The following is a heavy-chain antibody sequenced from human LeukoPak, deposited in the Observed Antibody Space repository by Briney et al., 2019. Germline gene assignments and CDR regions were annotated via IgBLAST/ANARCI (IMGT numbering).Heavy chain of an antibody. CDR2: IGHSGHTT. J-gene: IGHJ3*02. CDR1: GFTFSSYA. D-gene: IGHD2-15*01. V-gene: IGHV3-23*01. CDR3: AKTNVKYCSGGSCFDAFDI. Sequence: GGSLRLSCAASGFTFSSYAMSWVRQTPGKGLEWVSAIGHSGHTTYYADSVKGRFTISRDSSKNTLNLQMNSLRAEDTAVYYCAKTNVKYCSGGSCFDAFDIWGQGTMVTVSS.